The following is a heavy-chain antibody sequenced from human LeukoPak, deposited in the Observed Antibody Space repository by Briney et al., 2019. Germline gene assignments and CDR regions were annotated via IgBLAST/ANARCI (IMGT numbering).Heavy chain of an antibody. CDR1: GFTFSSYG. CDR2: IWHDGSNK. D-gene: IGHD2-21*02. CDR3: ARDRERGDWYSYYFDY. J-gene: IGHJ4*02. V-gene: IGHV3-33*01. Sequence: GRSLRLSCVASGFTFSSYGMHWVRQAPGKGLEWVAVIWHDGSNKYYADSVKGRFTISRDNSKNTLYLQMNSLRAEDTAVYYCARDRERGDWYSYYFDYWGQGTLVTVSS.